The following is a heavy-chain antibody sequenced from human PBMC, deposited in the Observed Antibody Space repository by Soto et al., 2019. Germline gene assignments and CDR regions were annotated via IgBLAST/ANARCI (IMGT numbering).Heavy chain of an antibody. CDR3: ARGDYTLNWFDP. J-gene: IGHJ5*02. D-gene: IGHD4-4*01. CDR1: GGSISSSSYY. V-gene: IGHV4-39*01. Sequence: ETLSLTCTVSGGSISSSSYYWGWIRQPPGKGLEWIGSIYYSGSTYYNPSLKSRVTISVDTSKNQFSLKLSSVTAADTAVYYCARGDYTLNWFDPWGQGTLVTVSS. CDR2: IYYSGST.